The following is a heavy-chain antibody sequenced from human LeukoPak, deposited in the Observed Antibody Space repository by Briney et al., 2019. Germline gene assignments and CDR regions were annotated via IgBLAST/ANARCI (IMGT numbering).Heavy chain of an antibody. J-gene: IGHJ4*02. Sequence: PGGSLRLSCAASGFTFSTYSMNWVRQAPGKGLEWVSSITSSSTYTYYADSVKGRFTISRENAKNSLYLQMNSLRVEDTAVYYCARDVGMATPDYWGQGTLVTVSS. CDR1: GFTFSTYS. V-gene: IGHV3-21*06. CDR3: ARDVGMATPDY. D-gene: IGHD5-24*01. CDR2: ITSSSTYT.